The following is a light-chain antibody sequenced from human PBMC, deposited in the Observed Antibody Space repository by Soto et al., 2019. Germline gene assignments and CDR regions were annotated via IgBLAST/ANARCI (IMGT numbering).Light chain of an antibody. CDR2: AAS. CDR3: QQYDSLPIT. J-gene: IGKJ5*01. V-gene: IGKV1-33*01. Sequence: DIQMTQSPSSLSASVGDRVTITCQASQDISNYLNWYQQKSGRAPKLLIYAASNLETGVPPRFSGRGSGTNFTFTISSLQPEDIATYSCQQYDSLPITFGQGTRLDIK. CDR1: QDISNY.